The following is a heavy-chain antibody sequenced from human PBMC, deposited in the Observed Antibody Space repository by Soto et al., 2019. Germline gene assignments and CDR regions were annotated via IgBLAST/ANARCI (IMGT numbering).Heavy chain of an antibody. D-gene: IGHD2-15*01. CDR3: AIDLRWDGVADYGMDV. CDR1: GGSISSGGYY. J-gene: IGHJ6*02. Sequence: PSETLSLTCAVSGGSISSGGYYWSWIRQHPGKGLEWIVYIYYSGSTDYNLSLKSRVTISVDTSTNQFSLKLSCVTAADTAVYYCAIDLRWDGVADYGMDVWGQGTTVTVSS. V-gene: IGHV4-31*11. CDR2: IYYSGST.